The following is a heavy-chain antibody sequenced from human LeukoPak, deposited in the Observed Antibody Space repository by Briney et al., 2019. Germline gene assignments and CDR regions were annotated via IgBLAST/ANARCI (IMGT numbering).Heavy chain of an antibody. Sequence: SETLSLTCAVYGGSFSGYYWSWIRQPPGKGLEWIGEINHSGSTNYNPSLKSRVTISVDTSKNQFSLKLSSVTAADTAVYYCARVRGYDSSWRGYYYYGMDVWGQGTTVTVSS. V-gene: IGHV4-34*01. D-gene: IGHD3-22*01. CDR1: GGSFSGYY. J-gene: IGHJ6*02. CDR2: INHSGST. CDR3: ARVRGYDSSWRGYYYYGMDV.